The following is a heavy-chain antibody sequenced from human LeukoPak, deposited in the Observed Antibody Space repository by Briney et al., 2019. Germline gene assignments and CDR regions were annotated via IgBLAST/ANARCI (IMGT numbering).Heavy chain of an antibody. D-gene: IGHD2-2*01. CDR3: AKDFVVALRH. V-gene: IGHV3-23*01. Sequence: GGSLRLSCAASGFTFSSYTLSGVRQPPGKGLEGVSAISGSGGSTYYADSVKGRFTISRDNSKNTLYLQMNSLRAEDTAVYYCAKDFVVALRHWGQGTLVTVSS. J-gene: IGHJ4*02. CDR1: GFTFSSYT. CDR2: ISGSGGST.